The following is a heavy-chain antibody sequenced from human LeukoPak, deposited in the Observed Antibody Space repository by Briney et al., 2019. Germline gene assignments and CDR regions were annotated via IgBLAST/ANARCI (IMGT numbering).Heavy chain of an antibody. CDR2: INPNSGGT. CDR3: ARGEQLTGPERKYFDY. D-gene: IGHD6-13*01. J-gene: IGHJ4*02. V-gene: IGHV1-2*02. Sequence: GASVKVSCKASGYTFTGYYMHWVRQAPGQGLEWMGWINPNSGGTNYAQKFQGRVTMTRDTSISTAYMELSRLRSDDTAVYYCARGEQLTGPERKYFDYWGQGTLVTVSS. CDR1: GYTFTGYY.